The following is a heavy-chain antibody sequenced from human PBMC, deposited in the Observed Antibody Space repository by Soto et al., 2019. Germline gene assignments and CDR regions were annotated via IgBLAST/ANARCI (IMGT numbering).Heavy chain of an antibody. V-gene: IGHV3-30-3*01. CDR3: ARRIGSSYWYFDL. D-gene: IGHD2-2*01. Sequence: QVQLVESGGGVVQPGRSLRLSCAASGFTFSSYAMHWVRQAPGKGLEWVAVISYDGSNKYYADSVKGRFTISRDNSKNTLYLQMNSLRAEDTAVYYCARRIGSSYWYFDLWGRGTLVTVSS. CDR1: GFTFSSYA. CDR2: ISYDGSNK. J-gene: IGHJ2*01.